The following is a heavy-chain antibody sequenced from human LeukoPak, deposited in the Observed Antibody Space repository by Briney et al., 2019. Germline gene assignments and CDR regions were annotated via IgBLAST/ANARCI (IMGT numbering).Heavy chain of an antibody. V-gene: IGHV3-21*01. Sequence: PGGSLRLSCAASGFTFSSYNMNWVRQAPGKGLEWVSSISNTGSYIYYADSVKGRFTISRDNAKNTLYLQMNSLRADDTAVYYCVRDMGYYDKVWGQGTLVTVSS. D-gene: IGHD3-22*01. J-gene: IGHJ4*02. CDR3: VRDMGYYDKV. CDR1: GFTFSSYN. CDR2: ISNTGSYI.